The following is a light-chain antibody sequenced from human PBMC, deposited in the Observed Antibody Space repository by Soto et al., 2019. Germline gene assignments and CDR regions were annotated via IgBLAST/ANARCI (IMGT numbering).Light chain of an antibody. CDR3: QQYNSARRT. CDR2: AAS. V-gene: IGKV1-27*01. J-gene: IGKJ1*01. Sequence: DIQMTQSPSSLSASVGDRVTITCRASQGISNYLAWYQQKPGKVPTLLIYAASTLQSADPARFSGSGSGTDFTLTISSLQPEDVATYYCQQYNSARRTFGQGTKLEIK. CDR1: QGISNY.